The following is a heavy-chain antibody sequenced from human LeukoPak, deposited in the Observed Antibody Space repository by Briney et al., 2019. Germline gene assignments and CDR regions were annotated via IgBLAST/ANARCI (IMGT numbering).Heavy chain of an antibody. CDR3: AREARTGTRLAYNWFDP. CDR1: GGSISSYY. J-gene: IGHJ5*02. V-gene: IGHV4-4*07. Sequence: SETLSLTCTVSGGSISSYYWSWIRQPAGKGLEWMGRIYTSGSTNYNPSLKSRVTMSVDTSKNQFSLKLSSVTAADTAVYYCAREARTGTRLAYNWFDPWGQGTLVTVSS. D-gene: IGHD1-7*01. CDR2: IYTSGST.